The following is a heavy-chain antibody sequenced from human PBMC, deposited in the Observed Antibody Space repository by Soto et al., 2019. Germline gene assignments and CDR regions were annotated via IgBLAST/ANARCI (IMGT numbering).Heavy chain of an antibody. CDR1: GYTFTGYY. CDR2: FDPEDGET. J-gene: IGHJ4*02. D-gene: IGHD3-16*02. CDR3: AIQLRGLRLGELSDPFDY. Sequence: QVQLVQSGAEVKKPGASVKVSCKASGYTFTGYYMHWVRQAPGKGLEWMGGFDPEDGETIYAQKFQGRVTMTEDTSTDTAYMELSSLRSEDTAVYYCAIQLRGLRLGELSDPFDYWGQGTLVTVSS. V-gene: IGHV1-24*01.